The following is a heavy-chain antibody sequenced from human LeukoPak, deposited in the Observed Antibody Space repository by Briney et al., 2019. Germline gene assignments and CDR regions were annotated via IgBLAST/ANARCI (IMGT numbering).Heavy chain of an antibody. CDR2: INPNSGGT. V-gene: IGHV1-2*06. D-gene: IGHD3-22*01. J-gene: IGHJ4*02. CDR1: GYTFTGYY. Sequence: ASVKVSCKASGYTFTGYYMHWVRQAPGQGLEWMGRINPNSGGTNYAQKFQGRVTMTRDTSISTAYMELSRLRSDDTAVYYCALTYYYDSSGYYYTSDYWGQGTLVTVSS. CDR3: ALTYYYDSSGYYYTSDY.